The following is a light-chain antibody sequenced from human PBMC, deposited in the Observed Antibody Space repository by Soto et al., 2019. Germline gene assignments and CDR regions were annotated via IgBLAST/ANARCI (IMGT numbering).Light chain of an antibody. CDR3: QQSYSTSWT. CDR1: QSISSY. V-gene: IGKV1-39*01. J-gene: IGKJ1*01. Sequence: IQMTHSPSSLSASVGDRVTITCRASQSISSYLNWYQQTPGKAPKLLIYAASSLQSGVPSRFSGSGSGTDFTLTISSLQPEDFATYYCQQSYSTSWTCGQGTKGDIK. CDR2: AAS.